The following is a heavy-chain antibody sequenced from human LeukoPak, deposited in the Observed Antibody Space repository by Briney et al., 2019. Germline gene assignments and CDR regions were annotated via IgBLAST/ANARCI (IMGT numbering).Heavy chain of an antibody. Sequence: GRSLRLSCAASGFTFSSYGMHWVRQAPGKGLEWVAVISYDGSNKYYADSVKGRFTISRDNSKNTLYLQMNSLRAEDTAVYYCARRLEYSGSKGVFDYWGQGTLVTVSS. V-gene: IGHV3-33*05. CDR1: GFTFSSYG. D-gene: IGHD1-26*01. J-gene: IGHJ4*02. CDR3: ARRLEYSGSKGVFDY. CDR2: ISYDGSNK.